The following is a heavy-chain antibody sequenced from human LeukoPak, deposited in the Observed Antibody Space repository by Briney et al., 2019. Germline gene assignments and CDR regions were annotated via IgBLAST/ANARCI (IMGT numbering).Heavy chain of an antibody. Sequence: SVKVSCKASGGTFSTYAISWVRQAPGQGLEWMGGISHIFGSANYAQKFQGRVTITADESTTTAYMELSSLRSEDAAMYYCASRLMVEMSTYFDYWGQGTLVTVSS. CDR3: ASRLMVEMSTYFDY. D-gene: IGHD5-24*01. V-gene: IGHV1-69*01. J-gene: IGHJ4*02. CDR2: ISHIFGSA. CDR1: GGTFSTYA.